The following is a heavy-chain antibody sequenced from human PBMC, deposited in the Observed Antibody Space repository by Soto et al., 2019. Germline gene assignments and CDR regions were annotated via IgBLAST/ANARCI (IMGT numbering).Heavy chain of an antibody. CDR2: IRHRGT. CDR3: ARGPYLKPSPFDY. V-gene: IGHV4-30-2*01. Sequence: QLQLQESGSGPVKSSETLSLTCAVSGGSIRSGGYSWSWIRQPPGRGLEWIGYIRHRGTSYNPSLKSRVTISLDRSKNQVSLKVNSVTAADTAVYYCARGPYLKPSPFDYWGQGRLVTVSS. J-gene: IGHJ4*02. D-gene: IGHD2-21*01. CDR1: GGSIRSGGYS.